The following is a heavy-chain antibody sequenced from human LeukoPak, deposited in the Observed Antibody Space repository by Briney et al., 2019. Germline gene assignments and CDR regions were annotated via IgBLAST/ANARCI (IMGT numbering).Heavy chain of an antibody. CDR1: GFTFSSYA. Sequence: GGSLRLSCAASGFTFSSYAMSWVRQAPGKGLEWVSAISGSGGSTYYADSVKGRFTISRDNSKNTLYLQMNSLRAEDTAVYYCAKGAIPGYSTFTTRYFDLWGRGTLVTVSS. D-gene: IGHD6-13*01. J-gene: IGHJ2*01. CDR2: ISGSGGST. V-gene: IGHV3-23*01. CDR3: AKGAIPGYSTFTTRYFDL.